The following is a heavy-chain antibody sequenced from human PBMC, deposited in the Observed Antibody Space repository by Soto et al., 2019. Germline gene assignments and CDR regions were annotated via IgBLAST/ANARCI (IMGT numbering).Heavy chain of an antibody. Sequence: PTETLSLTCTVSGGSISSGSYYWGWIRQPPGKGLEWIGSIYYSGSTYYNQSLKKRVTKSVDTSKNQYSLKLSSVTAADTAVNYYASLFYCSSTSCYYYYGMDVWGQGTTVTVSS. CDR1: GGSISSGSYY. V-gene: IGHV4-39*01. CDR2: IYYSGST. J-gene: IGHJ6*02. CDR3: ASLFYCSSTSCYYYYGMDV. D-gene: IGHD2-2*01.